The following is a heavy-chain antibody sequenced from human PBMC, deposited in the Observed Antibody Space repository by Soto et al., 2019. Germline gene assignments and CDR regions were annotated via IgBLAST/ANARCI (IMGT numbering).Heavy chain of an antibody. J-gene: IGHJ4*02. CDR1: GFTFSSYG. Sequence: GSLRLSCSASGFTFSSYGMSWVRQAPGKGLEWVSGISDSAGGTHYADSVKGRFTISRDNSKNTLYLQMDSLRAEDTAVYYCARCQIAARVPYYNDYWGQGTLVTVSS. CDR2: ISDSAGGT. D-gene: IGHD6-13*01. CDR3: ARCQIAARVPYYNDY. V-gene: IGHV3-23*01.